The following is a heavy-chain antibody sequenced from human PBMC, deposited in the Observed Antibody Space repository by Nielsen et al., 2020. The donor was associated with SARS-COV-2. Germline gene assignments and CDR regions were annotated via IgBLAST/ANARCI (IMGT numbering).Heavy chain of an antibody. CDR3: ARDTVTRDGGNYYYYGMDV. V-gene: IGHV1-69*13. Sequence: SVKVSCKASGGTFSSYAISWVRQAPGQGLEWMGGIIPIFGTANYAQKFQGRVTITADESTSTAYMELSSLRSEDTAVYYCARDTVTRDGGNYYYYGMDVWGQGTTVTVSS. D-gene: IGHD4-17*01. CDR1: GGTFSSYA. CDR2: IIPIFGTA. J-gene: IGHJ6*02.